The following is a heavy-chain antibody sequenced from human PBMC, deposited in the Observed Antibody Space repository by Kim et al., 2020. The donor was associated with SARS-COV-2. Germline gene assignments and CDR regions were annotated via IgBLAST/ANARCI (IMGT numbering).Heavy chain of an antibody. Sequence: ESVKGRLTTSRDNAKNSLYRQMSSLRAEDTAVYYCARVASGSSSWYWFDPWGEGKLVTVSS. V-gene: IGHV3-11*03. CDR3: ARVASGSSSWYWFDP. J-gene: IGHJ5*02. D-gene: IGHD6-13*01.